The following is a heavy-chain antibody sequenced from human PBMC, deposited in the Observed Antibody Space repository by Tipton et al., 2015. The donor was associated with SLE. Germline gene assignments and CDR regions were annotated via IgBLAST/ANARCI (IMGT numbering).Heavy chain of an antibody. CDR3: ARGGDYGGNGDSFDI. CDR2: ISAYNGNT. V-gene: IGHV1-18*01. CDR1: GYTFTSYG. D-gene: IGHD4-23*01. Sequence: QSGAEVKKPGSSVKVSCKASGYTFTSYGISWVRQAPGQGLEWMGWISAYNGNTDYAQKLQGRVTMTTDTSTSTAYMELRSLRSDDTAVYYCARGGDYGGNGDSFDIWGQGTMVTVSS. J-gene: IGHJ3*02.